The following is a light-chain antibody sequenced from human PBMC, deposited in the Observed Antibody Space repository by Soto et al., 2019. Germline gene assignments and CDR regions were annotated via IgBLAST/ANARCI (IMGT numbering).Light chain of an antibody. CDR3: QQSYSTPRD. CDR2: AAS. V-gene: IGKV1-39*01. J-gene: IGKJ5*01. CDR1: QTISSW. Sequence: DLQMTQYTSTLSGSVGDRFTSTCVASQTISSWLAWYQQKPGKANKLLIYAASSLQSGVTSRFSGSGSGTDFILTISSLQPEDFATYYCQQSYSTPRDVGQGTRLEIK.